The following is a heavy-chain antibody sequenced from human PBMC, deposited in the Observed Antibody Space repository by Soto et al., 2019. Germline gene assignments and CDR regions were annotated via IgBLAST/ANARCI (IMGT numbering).Heavy chain of an antibody. V-gene: IGHV3-15*01. J-gene: IGHJ4*02. Sequence: EVQLVESGGGLLKPGGSLRLSCAASGFTFNTAWLSWVRQAPGKGLEWVGRIKSKTDGGTTDYAAPVKGRFTISRDDSKNMLYLQMNSLKTEYTAVYYCTTGRGKQLIPFDYWGQGTLLTVSS. CDR3: TTGRGKQLIPFDY. CDR2: IKSKTDGGTT. CDR1: GFTFNTAW. D-gene: IGHD1-1*01.